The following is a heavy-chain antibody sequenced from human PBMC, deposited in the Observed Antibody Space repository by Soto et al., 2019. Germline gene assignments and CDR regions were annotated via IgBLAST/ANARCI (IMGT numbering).Heavy chain of an antibody. CDR2: IDPSDSYT. D-gene: IGHD6-6*01. Sequence: GESLKISCKGSGYSFTSYWISWVRQMPGKGLEWMGRIDPSDSYTNYSPSFQGHVTISADKSISTAYLQWSSLKASDTAMYYCARQLGYSSSSGYYYYGMDVWGQGTTVTVSS. J-gene: IGHJ6*02. CDR3: ARQLGYSSSSGYYYYGMDV. CDR1: GYSFTSYW. V-gene: IGHV5-10-1*01.